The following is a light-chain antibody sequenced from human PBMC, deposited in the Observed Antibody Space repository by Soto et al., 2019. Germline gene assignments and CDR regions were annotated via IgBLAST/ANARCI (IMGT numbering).Light chain of an antibody. CDR1: SSDIGGYNS. CDR2: EVS. Sequence: QSALTQPPSASGSPGQSVTISCTGTSSDIGGYNSVSWYQQHPGKAPRLMIYEVSYRPSGVSNRFSGSKSGNMASLTISGLQAEDEADYYCCSYTASNTLEVFGSGTKLTVL. CDR3: CSYTASNTLEV. V-gene: IGLV2-14*01. J-gene: IGLJ1*01.